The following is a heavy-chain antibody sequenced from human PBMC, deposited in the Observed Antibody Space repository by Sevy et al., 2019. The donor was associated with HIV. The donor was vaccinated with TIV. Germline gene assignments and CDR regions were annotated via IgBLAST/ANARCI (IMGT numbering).Heavy chain of an antibody. CDR3: STDALYIWGNSRQPEF. V-gene: IGHV3-15*01. J-gene: IGHJ4*02. D-gene: IGHD3-16*02. CDR2: IKSETDGGTT. Sequence: GGSLRLSCAASGFTFTKVWMNWFRQAPGRGLEWVGRIKSETDGGTTDYAEHMIDRVSVARDDSKNTLYLEMSSLKIEDTGVYYCSTDALYIWGNSRQPEFWGQRTLVTVSS. CDR1: GFTFTKVW.